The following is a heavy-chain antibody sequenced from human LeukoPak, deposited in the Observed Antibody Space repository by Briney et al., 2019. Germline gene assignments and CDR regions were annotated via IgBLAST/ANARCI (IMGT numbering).Heavy chain of an antibody. CDR2: IGNTGGGI. D-gene: IGHD7-27*01. Sequence: GGSLRLSCAASGFTFSTYTMYWVRDPPGKRLEWVSIIGNTGGGIHYADSVKGRFTISRDNFKNALYLQMNSLRVEDTAVYYCAIDPNWGTHSWGQGVLVTVSS. J-gene: IGHJ4*02. CDR3: AIDPNWGTHS. CDR1: GFTFSTYT. V-gene: IGHV3-23*01.